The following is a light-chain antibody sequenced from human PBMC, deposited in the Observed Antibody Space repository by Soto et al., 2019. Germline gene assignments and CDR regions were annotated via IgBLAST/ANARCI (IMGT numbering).Light chain of an antibody. Sequence: ETVMTQTPATLSLSPGERATLTCWTSQSVSNHLAWYQQRPGQPPRLLIYSASTRATGVPPRFSGSGSGTEFTLTISSLQSEDSAVYYCQHYNNWPRTFGQGTKVEIK. CDR1: QSVSNH. CDR3: QHYNNWPRT. V-gene: IGKV3-15*01. CDR2: SAS. J-gene: IGKJ1*01.